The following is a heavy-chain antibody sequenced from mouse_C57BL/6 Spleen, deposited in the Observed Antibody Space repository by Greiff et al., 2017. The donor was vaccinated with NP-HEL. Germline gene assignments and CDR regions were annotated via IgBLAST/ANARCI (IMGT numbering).Heavy chain of an antibody. V-gene: IGHV5-16*01. CDR3: ARDGGSSYWYFDV. CDR2: INYDGSST. J-gene: IGHJ1*03. CDR1: GFTFSDYY. D-gene: IGHD1-1*01. Sequence: EVKLMESEGGLVQPGSSMKLSCTASGFTFSDYYMAWVRQVPEKGLEWVANINYDGSSTYYLDSLKSRFIISRDNAKNILYLQMSSLKSEDTATYYCARDGGSSYWYFDVWSTGTTVTVSS.